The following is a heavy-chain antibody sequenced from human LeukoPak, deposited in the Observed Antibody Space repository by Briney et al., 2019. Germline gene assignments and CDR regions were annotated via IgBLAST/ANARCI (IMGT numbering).Heavy chain of an antibody. CDR1: GYIFTSYG. J-gene: IGHJ6*02. CDR3: ARKVRGVYGMDV. V-gene: IGHV7-4-1*02. D-gene: IGHD3-10*01. CDR2: INTETGNP. Sequence: ASVKVSCKASGYIFTSYGVNWARQAPGQGLEWIGWINTETGNPTYAQGFTGRFVFSLDTSVTTAYLQISSLQAEDTAVYYCARKVRGVYGMDVWGQGTTVTVSS.